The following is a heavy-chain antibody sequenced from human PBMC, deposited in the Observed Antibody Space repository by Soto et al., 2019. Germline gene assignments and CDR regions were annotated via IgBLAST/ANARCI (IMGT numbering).Heavy chain of an antibody. CDR3: ARGGSDFWSAGYY. CDR2: ISYDGRNK. V-gene: IGHV3-30*04. D-gene: IGHD3-3*01. Sequence: ESGGGVVQPGRSLRLSYGASGFTFSSSAMHWVRQPPGKGLEWVAVISYDGRNKYHADSVKGRFTISRDNFKNTLYLQMNSLRAEDTAVYYCARGGSDFWSAGYYWGQGTLVTVSS. CDR1: GFTFSSSA. J-gene: IGHJ4*02.